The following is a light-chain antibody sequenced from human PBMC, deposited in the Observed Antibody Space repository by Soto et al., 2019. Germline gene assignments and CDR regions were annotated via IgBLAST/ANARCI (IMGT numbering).Light chain of an antibody. V-gene: IGLV1-44*01. CDR2: SDN. Sequence: QSALTQPPSASATPGQRVTISCSGSSSNIGSDYVNWYQQLPGTAPKLLIYSDNQRPSGVPDRFSGSKSGTSASLAISGLQSEDESDYYCAAWDESLDAYVFGTGTKVTVL. J-gene: IGLJ1*01. CDR3: AAWDESLDAYV. CDR1: SSNIGSDY.